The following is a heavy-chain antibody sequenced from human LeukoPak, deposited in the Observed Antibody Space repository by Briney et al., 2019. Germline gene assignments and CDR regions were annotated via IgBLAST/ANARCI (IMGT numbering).Heavy chain of an antibody. CDR3: ARDSHYDFWSGYYSFDY. Sequence: SVKVSCKASGGTFSSYAISWVRQAPGQALEWMGRIIPIIGIANYAQKFQGRVTIAADKSTSTAYMELSSLRSEDTAVYYCARDSHYDFWSGYYSFDYWGQGTLVTVSS. J-gene: IGHJ4*02. CDR1: GGTFSSYA. D-gene: IGHD3-3*01. CDR2: IIPIIGIA. V-gene: IGHV1-69*04.